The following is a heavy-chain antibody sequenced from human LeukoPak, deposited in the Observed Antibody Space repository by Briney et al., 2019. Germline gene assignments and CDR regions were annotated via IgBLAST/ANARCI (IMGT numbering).Heavy chain of an antibody. CDR1: GYTFTGHY. CDR3: ASEYKYDSSGANAFDI. D-gene: IGHD3-22*01. V-gene: IGHV1-2*02. J-gene: IGHJ3*02. Sequence: WASVKVSCKASGYTFTGHYIHWVRQAPGQGLEWMGWIHPNTGGTKYAQKFQGRVTMTRDTSSSTAYVELSSLRSADTAVYYCASEYKYDSSGANAFDIWGQGTMVTVSS. CDR2: IHPNTGGT.